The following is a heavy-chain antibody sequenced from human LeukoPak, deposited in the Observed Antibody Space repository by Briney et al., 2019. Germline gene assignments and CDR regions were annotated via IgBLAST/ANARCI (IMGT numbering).Heavy chain of an antibody. CDR3: AKHDYGDLGYFDY. Sequence: GGSLRLSCAASGFTVSSNYMSWVRQAPGKGLEWVSAISGSGGSTYYADSVKGRFTISRDNSKNTLYLQMNSLRAEDTAVYYCAKHDYGDLGYFDYWGQGTLVTVSS. CDR1: GFTVSSNY. J-gene: IGHJ4*02. V-gene: IGHV3-23*01. CDR2: ISGSGGST. D-gene: IGHD4-17*01.